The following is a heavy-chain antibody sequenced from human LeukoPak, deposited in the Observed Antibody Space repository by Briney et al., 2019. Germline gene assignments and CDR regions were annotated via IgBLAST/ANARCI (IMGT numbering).Heavy chain of an antibody. CDR2: IYYSGST. CDR1: GGSISSYY. Sequence: SETLSLTCTVSGGSISSYYWSWIRQPPGKGLEWIGYIYYSGSTNYNPSLKSRVTISVDTSKNQFSLKLSSVTAADTAVYYCARGSKVFDYWGQGTLVTVSS. J-gene: IGHJ4*02. V-gene: IGHV4-59*01. D-gene: IGHD2-2*01. CDR3: ARGSKVFDY.